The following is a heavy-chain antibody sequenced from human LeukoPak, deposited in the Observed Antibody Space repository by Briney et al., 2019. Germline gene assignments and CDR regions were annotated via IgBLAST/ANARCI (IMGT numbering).Heavy chain of an antibody. CDR1: SGSFSGYY. Sequence: PSETLSLTCAVYSGSFSGYYWNWIPQPPGKGLEWIVEINHSGSTKYNPSLKSRVTISVDTSKNQFSLRLTSVTAADTAVYYCARGPLWGATYVAAATYYFDYWGQGTLVTVSS. D-gene: IGHD1-26*01. J-gene: IGHJ4*02. V-gene: IGHV4-34*01. CDR2: INHSGST. CDR3: ARGPLWGATYVAAATYYFDY.